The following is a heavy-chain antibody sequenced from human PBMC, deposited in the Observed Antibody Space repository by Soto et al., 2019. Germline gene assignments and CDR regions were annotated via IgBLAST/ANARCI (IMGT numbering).Heavy chain of an antibody. V-gene: IGHV3-23*01. J-gene: IGHJ6*02. CDR1: GFTFSSYA. CDR3: AKDYEDSSGSRYFYALAV. CDR2: ITGSGVMT. Sequence: PGGSLRLSCAASGFTFSSYAMSWVRQAPGKGLEWVSGITGSGVMTYYGDSVRGRFTISRDNSKNTLYLQMNSLRAEDTAVYYCAKDYEDSSGSRYFYALAVWGQGTTVPVAS. D-gene: IGHD3-22*01.